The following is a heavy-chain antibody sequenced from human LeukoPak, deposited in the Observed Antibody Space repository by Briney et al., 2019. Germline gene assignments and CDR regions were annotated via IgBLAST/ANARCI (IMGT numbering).Heavy chain of an antibody. V-gene: IGHV3-23*01. CDR1: GFSFSSCA. Sequence: TGGSLRLSCAASGFSFSSCAMGWVRQAPGKGPDWVSSISGGADSTYYADSVKGRFTISRDNSKNTLYLQINSLRVEDTAIYYCVKAREYSGHDPFGDYGGQGDLVTVSS. CDR3: VKAREYSGHDPFGDY. D-gene: IGHD5-12*01. J-gene: IGHJ4*02. CDR2: ISGGADST.